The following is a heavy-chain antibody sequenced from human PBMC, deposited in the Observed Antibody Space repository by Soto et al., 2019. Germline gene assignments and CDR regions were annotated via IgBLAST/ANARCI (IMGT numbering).Heavy chain of an antibody. Sequence: SETLSLTCSLSVGSISSYYWSWIRQSPGKGLEWIGYFYYSGTTRYNPSLNGRVTISVDRSKNQLSLNLTSVTAADTAVYYCARKCSAGGCYSGVRWYFDLWGRGTLVTVSS. CDR2: FYYSGTT. CDR1: VGSISSYY. V-gene: IGHV4-59*01. CDR3: ARKCSAGGCYSGVRWYFDL. D-gene: IGHD2-15*01. J-gene: IGHJ2*01.